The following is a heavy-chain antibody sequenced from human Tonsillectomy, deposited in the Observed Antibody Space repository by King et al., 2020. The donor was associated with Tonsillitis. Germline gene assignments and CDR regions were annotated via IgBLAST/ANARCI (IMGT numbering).Heavy chain of an antibody. Sequence: VQLQESGPGLVKPWETLSLTCTVSGYSISSGYYWSWIRQPPGKGLEWIGSTYQDGSTYYNPSLKSRVTISMDTSKNQLSLRVSSVNAADTAVYYCAREYCGGDCYSLSDIWFDPWGQGTQVTVSS. CDR3: AREYCGGDCYSLSDIWFDP. J-gene: IGHJ5*02. V-gene: IGHV4-38-2*02. CDR2: TYQDGST. D-gene: IGHD2-21*02. CDR1: GYSISSGYY.